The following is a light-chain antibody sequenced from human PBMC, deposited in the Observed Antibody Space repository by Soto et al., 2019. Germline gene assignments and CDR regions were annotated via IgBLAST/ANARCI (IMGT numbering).Light chain of an antibody. J-gene: IGKJ1*01. CDR3: QQYHTSWT. CDR2: DGF. V-gene: IGKV1-5*01. Sequence: DIQMTQSPSTLSASVGDRVTITCRASQSISRWLAWYQQKPGKAPNLLIHDGFSLESGVPSRFSGSGSGTEFTPTITRLQPDDFATYYCQQYHTSWTFGQGTRVEI. CDR1: QSISRW.